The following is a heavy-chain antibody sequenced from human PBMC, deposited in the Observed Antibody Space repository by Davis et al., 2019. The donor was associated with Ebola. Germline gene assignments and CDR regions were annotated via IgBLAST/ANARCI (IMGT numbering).Heavy chain of an antibody. V-gene: IGHV3-30*04. Sequence: GGSLRLSCAASGFTFSSYAMHWVRQAPGKGLEWVAVISYDGSNKYYADSVKGRFTISRDNAKKSLYLQISSLRAEDTAVYYCATGSKSFHYWGQGTLVTVSS. D-gene: IGHD1-14*01. CDR2: ISYDGSNK. CDR1: GFTFSSYA. CDR3: ATGSKSFHY. J-gene: IGHJ4*02.